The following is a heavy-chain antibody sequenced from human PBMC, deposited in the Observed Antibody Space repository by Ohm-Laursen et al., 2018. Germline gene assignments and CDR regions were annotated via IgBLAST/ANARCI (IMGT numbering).Heavy chain of an antibody. Sequence: SLRLSCAAPGFTFSSYSIHWVRQAPGRGLEWVSSISSSSRYIYYADSVKGRFTISRDNAKNSLYLQMISLRAEDTAVYYCARLLGNSYPAYCFDYWGQGTLVTVSS. J-gene: IGHJ4*02. V-gene: IGHV3-21*01. CDR2: ISSSSRYI. CDR1: GFTFSSYS. CDR3: ARLLGNSYPAYCFDY. D-gene: IGHD1-26*01.